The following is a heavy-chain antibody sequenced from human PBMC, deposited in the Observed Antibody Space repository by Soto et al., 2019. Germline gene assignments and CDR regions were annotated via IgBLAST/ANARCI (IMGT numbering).Heavy chain of an antibody. Sequence: GESLKISCKGSGYSFTSYWIGWARQMPGKGLECMGFIYPGASDTTYSPSFQVHVTISADKYSSTAYLQWSSLKASDTAMYYCGRVDSSGCSEYWGQGPLVTVSS. D-gene: IGHD6-25*01. J-gene: IGHJ4*02. V-gene: IGHV5-51*01. CDR2: IYPGASDT. CDR1: GYSFTSYW. CDR3: GRVDSSGCSEY.